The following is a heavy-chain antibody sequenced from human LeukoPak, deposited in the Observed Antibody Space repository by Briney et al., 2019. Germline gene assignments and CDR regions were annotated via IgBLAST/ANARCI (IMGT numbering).Heavy chain of an antibody. V-gene: IGHV3-30*04. J-gene: IGHJ3*02. D-gene: IGHD3-16*02. CDR2: ISYDGSNK. CDR1: GFTFSSYA. CDR3: ARNPFNRFDAFDI. Sequence: GGSLRLSCAASGFTFSSYAMHWVRQAPGKGLEWVAVISYDGSNKYYADSVKGRFTISRDNSKNTLYLQMNSLRAEDTAVYHCARNPFNRFDAFDIWGQGTMVTVSS.